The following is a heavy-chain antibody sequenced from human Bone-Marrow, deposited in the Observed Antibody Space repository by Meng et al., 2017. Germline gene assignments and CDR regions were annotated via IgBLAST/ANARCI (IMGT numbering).Heavy chain of an antibody. J-gene: IGHJ4*02. CDR3: ARKMGDFDF. V-gene: IGHV6-1*01. CDR1: GDSVSSNIAS. Sequence: QVQLQQSGPVLVKPSQTLSVTCAISGDSVSSNIASWNWIRQCPSRGLEWLGRTYYRSRSYDDYALSVKSRITINPDTSKNQFSLQLNSVPPEDTAVYYCARKMGDFDFWGQGTLVTVSS. D-gene: IGHD5-24*01. CDR2: TYYRSRSYD.